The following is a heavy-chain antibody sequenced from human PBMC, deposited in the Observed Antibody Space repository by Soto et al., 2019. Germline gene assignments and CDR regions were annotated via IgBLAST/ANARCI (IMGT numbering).Heavy chain of an antibody. CDR3: AREIPSRGAGWFDP. V-gene: IGHV3-48*02. CDR1: GFTFSSYS. D-gene: IGHD3-10*01. CDR2: ISSSSSII. J-gene: IGHJ5*02. Sequence: PGVSLRLSCAASGFTFSSYSRNWVRQAPGKGLEWVSYISSSSSIIYYADSVKGRFTISRDNAKNSLYLQMNSLRDEDTAVYYCAREIPSRGAGWFDPWGQGTLVTVSS.